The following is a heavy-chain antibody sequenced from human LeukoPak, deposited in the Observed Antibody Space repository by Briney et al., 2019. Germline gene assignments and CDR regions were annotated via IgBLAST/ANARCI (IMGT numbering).Heavy chain of an antibody. CDR1: GYAFTGYY. Sequence: ASVKVSCKASGYAFTGYYMHWVRQAPGQGLEWMGRINPNSGGTNYAQKFQGRVTMTRDTSISTAYMELSRLRSDDTAVYYCARDSHSSGWYLIGYWGQGTLVTVSS. V-gene: IGHV1-2*06. CDR2: INPNSGGT. D-gene: IGHD6-19*01. CDR3: ARDSHSSGWYLIGY. J-gene: IGHJ4*02.